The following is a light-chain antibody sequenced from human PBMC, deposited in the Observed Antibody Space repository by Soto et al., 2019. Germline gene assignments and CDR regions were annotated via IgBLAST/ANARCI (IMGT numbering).Light chain of an antibody. V-gene: IGKV3-20*01. J-gene: IGKJ2*01. Sequence: EILLTQSPGTLSLSPGEIATLSCRASQSVSSSRLAWYRQKPGQAPRLLIYGASSRATGIPDRFSGSRSGAEFTLTISSLQPDDFATYYCQQYNSYYTFGQGTTVDIK. CDR1: QSVSSSR. CDR2: GAS. CDR3: QQYNSYYT.